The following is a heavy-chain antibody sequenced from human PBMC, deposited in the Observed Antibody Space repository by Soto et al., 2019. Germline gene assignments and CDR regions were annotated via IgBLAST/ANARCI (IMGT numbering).Heavy chain of an antibody. Sequence: QVQLQESGPGLVKPSETLSLTCTVSGGSISSYYWSWIRQPPGKGLEWIGYIYSSGSTNYNPSLRSRATLSVDTSKNQFSLKLSSVIAADTAVYYCAIGIGMGDYWGQGTLVSVSS. D-gene: IGHD1-26*01. CDR1: GGSISSYY. CDR3: AIGIGMGDY. J-gene: IGHJ4*02. V-gene: IGHV4-59*01. CDR2: IYSSGST.